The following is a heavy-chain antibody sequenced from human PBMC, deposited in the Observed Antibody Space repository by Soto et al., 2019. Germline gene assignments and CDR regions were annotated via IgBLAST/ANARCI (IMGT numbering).Heavy chain of an antibody. CDR2: ISYDGSNK. V-gene: IGHV3-30-3*02. CDR3: AKSISDWYYYDSSGPGDY. Sequence: QVQLVESGGGVVQPGRSLRLSCAASGFTFSSYAMHWVRQAPGKGLEWVAVISYDGSNKYYADSVKGRFTISRDNSKNTLYLQMNSLRAEDTAVYYCAKSISDWYYYDSSGPGDYWGQGTLVTVSS. J-gene: IGHJ4*02. CDR1: GFTFSSYA. D-gene: IGHD3-22*01.